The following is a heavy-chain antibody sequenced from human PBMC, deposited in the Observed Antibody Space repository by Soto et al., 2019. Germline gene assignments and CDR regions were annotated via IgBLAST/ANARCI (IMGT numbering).Heavy chain of an antibody. CDR3: TTDDPINRN. CDR1: GVTFSNAL. Sequence: GGSLRRSCAASGVTFSNALMSWVRQAPGKGLEWVGRIKSKTDGGTTDYAAPVKGRFTTSRDDSKNTLFLQMNSLKTEDTGVYYCTTDDPINRNWGQGTLVTVSS. CDR2: IKSKTDGGTT. V-gene: IGHV3-15*01. J-gene: IGHJ4*02.